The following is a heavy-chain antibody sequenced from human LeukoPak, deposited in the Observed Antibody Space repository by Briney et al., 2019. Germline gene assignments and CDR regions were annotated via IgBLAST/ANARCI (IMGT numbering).Heavy chain of an antibody. J-gene: IGHJ4*02. V-gene: IGHV3-30*18. Sequence: GGSLRLSCAASGFTFSSYGMHWVRQAPGKGLEWVAVISYDGSNKYYADSVKGRFTISRDNSKNTLYLQMNSLRAEDTAVYYCAKEQQLEYTFDYWDQGTLVTVSS. CDR2: ISYDGSNK. CDR1: GFTFSSYG. CDR3: AKEQQLEYTFDY. D-gene: IGHD6-13*01.